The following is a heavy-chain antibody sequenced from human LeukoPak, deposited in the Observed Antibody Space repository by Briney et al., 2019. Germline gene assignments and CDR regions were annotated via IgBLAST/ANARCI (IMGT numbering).Heavy chain of an antibody. D-gene: IGHD1-26*01. Sequence: PGGSLRLSCAASGFTFSSYGMSWVRQAPGKGLEWVSAISGSGGSTYYADSVKGRFTISRDNSKNTLYLQMNSLRAEDTAVYYCAKDLYSGSSKRGKAFDYWGQGTLVTVSS. CDR3: AKDLYSGSSKRGKAFDY. V-gene: IGHV3-23*01. J-gene: IGHJ4*02. CDR2: ISGSGGST. CDR1: GFTFSSYG.